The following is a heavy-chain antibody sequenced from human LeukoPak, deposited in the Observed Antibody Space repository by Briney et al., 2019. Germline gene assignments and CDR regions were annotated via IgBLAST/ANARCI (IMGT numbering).Heavy chain of an antibody. D-gene: IGHD2-15*01. Sequence: SGTLSLTCAVYGGSFSGYYWSRIRQPPGKGLEWIGEINHSGSTNYNPSLKSRVTISVDTSKNQFSLKLSSVTAADTAVYYCARSCRGTYYYYGMDVWGQGTTVTVSS. V-gene: IGHV4-34*01. CDR3: ARSCRGTYYYYGMDV. CDR2: INHSGST. CDR1: GGSFSGYY. J-gene: IGHJ6*02.